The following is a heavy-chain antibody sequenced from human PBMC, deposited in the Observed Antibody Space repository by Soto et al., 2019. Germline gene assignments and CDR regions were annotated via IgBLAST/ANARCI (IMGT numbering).Heavy chain of an antibody. J-gene: IGHJ6*02. Sequence: SETLSLTCTVSGGSISSGVYYWSWIRKHPGKGLEWIGYIYYSGSTYYNPSLKSRVTISVDTSKNQFSLKLSSVTAADTAVYYCARVPPGICSSTSCYGRRYYYYGMDVWGQGTTVTVSS. V-gene: IGHV4-31*03. D-gene: IGHD2-2*01. CDR3: ARVPPGICSSTSCYGRRYYYYGMDV. CDR2: IYYSGST. CDR1: GGSISSGVYY.